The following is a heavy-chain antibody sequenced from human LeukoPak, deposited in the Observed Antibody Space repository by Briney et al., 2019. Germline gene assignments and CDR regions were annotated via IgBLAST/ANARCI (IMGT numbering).Heavy chain of an antibody. CDR3: ATRSTAVCDY. V-gene: IGHV3-23*01. Sequence: GGSLRLSCAASGFTFSSFVLTSVFQAPGKGLEWVSCISGSGGSTYYADSVKGRFTISRDNYKNTLYLQMNSLRADDTAVYYCATRSTAVCDYWGQGTLVTVSS. D-gene: IGHD6-19*01. CDR1: GFTFSSFV. CDR2: ISGSGGST. J-gene: IGHJ4*02.